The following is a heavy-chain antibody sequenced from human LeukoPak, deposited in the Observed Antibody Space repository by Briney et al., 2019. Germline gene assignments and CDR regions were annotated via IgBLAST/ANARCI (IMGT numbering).Heavy chain of an antibody. J-gene: IGHJ4*02. Sequence: GASVKVSRKPSGYTFTSYGISWGRPAPGQGLEWMGWISAYKGKTNYAQKLQGRVSMTTDTSTSTAYMELRSLRSDDTAVYYCARIGDYYYGSGSYLPLASDFDYWGQGTLVTVSS. CDR3: ARIGDYYYGSGSYLPLASDFDY. CDR2: ISAYKGKT. CDR1: GYTFTSYG. D-gene: IGHD3-10*01. V-gene: IGHV1-18*01.